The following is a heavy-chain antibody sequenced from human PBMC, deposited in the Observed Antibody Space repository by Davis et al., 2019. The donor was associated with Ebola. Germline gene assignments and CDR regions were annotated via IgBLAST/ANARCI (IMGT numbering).Heavy chain of an antibody. V-gene: IGHV1-18*04. Sequence: ASVKVSCKASGYTFTSYGISWVRQAPGQGLEWMGWISAYNGNTNYAQKLQGRVTMTTDTSTSTAYMELRSLRSEDTAVYYCARGGTRYCSGGSCYAYYYGMDVWGQGTTVTVSS. CDR1: GYTFTSYG. D-gene: IGHD2-15*01. J-gene: IGHJ6*02. CDR2: ISAYNGNT. CDR3: ARGGTRYCSGGSCYAYYYGMDV.